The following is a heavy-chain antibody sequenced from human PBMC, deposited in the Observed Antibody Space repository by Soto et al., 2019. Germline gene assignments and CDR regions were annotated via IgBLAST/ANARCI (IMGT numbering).Heavy chain of an antibody. J-gene: IGHJ3*02. Sequence: QVQLQGSGPGLVKPSETLSLTCTVSGGSISSYYWSWIRQPPGKGLEWIGYIYYSGSTNYNPSLKSRVTISVDTSKNQFSLKLSSVTAADTAVYYCARRWGYAFDIWGQGTMVTVSS. CDR3: ARRWGYAFDI. CDR1: GGSISSYY. CDR2: IYYSGST. D-gene: IGHD1-26*01. V-gene: IGHV4-59*08.